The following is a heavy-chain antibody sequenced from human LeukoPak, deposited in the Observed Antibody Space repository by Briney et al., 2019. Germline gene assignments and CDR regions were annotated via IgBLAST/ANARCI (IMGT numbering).Heavy chain of an antibody. CDR3: ARGARLRAARGCAFDI. D-gene: IGHD6-6*01. CDR2: INHSGST. V-gene: IGHV4-34*01. CDR1: GGSFSGYY. Sequence: SETLSLTCAVYGGSFSGYYWSWVRQPPGKGLEWSGEINHSGSTNYNTSLKSRVTISVDTSKNEVSLKLSSVTAADTAGYYRARGARLRAARGCAFDIWGQGTMVTDSS. J-gene: IGHJ3*02.